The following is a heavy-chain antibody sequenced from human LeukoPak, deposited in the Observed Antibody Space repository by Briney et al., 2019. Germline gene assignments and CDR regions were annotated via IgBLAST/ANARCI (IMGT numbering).Heavy chain of an antibody. CDR2: IYPSDSDT. CDR3: ARRMVRGVITSPFDY. CDR1: GYSFTSYW. D-gene: IGHD3-10*01. Sequence: GAALQISSKGSGYSFTSYWIAWVRQMPGKGLEWMGIIYPSDSDTRYSPSFQGQVTISADKSISTAYLQWSSLKAADTAMYYCARRMVRGVITSPFDYWGQGTLVTVSS. J-gene: IGHJ4*02. V-gene: IGHV5-51*01.